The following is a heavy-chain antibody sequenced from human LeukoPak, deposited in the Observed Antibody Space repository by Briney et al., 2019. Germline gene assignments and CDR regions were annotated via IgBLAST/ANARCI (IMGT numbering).Heavy chain of an antibody. D-gene: IGHD6-19*01. CDR1: GVSVSSTSYY. CDR3: ARVFSGSSGLFYFDY. Sequence: SETLSLTCSVSGVSVSSTSYYWSWIRQPPGKRPEWIGYVSYTGSTNYNPSLKSRVTISVDTSKNQFSLKLSSATAADTAIYNCARVFSGSSGLFYFDYWGQGTLVTVSS. J-gene: IGHJ4*02. CDR2: VSYTGST. V-gene: IGHV4-61*01.